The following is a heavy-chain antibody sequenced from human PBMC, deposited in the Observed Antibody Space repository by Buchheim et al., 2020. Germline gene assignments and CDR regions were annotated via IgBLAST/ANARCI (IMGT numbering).Heavy chain of an antibody. Sequence: QVQLQESGPGLVKPSETLSLTCTVSGGSISTYYWNWIRQSPGKGLEWIGYVYYSGNTNYNPSLKSRVTMSVDTSTNQFSLPLRSVTAADTAVYYCARDRLRNWFDSWGQGTL. CDR1: GGSISTYY. J-gene: IGHJ5*01. CDR3: ARDRLRNWFDS. V-gene: IGHV4-59*12. CDR2: VYYSGNT. D-gene: IGHD4-17*01.